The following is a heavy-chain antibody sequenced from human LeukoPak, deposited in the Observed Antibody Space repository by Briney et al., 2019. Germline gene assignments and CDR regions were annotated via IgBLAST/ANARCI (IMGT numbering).Heavy chain of an antibody. V-gene: IGHV1-24*01. D-gene: IGHD2-2*01. CDR2: FDPEKGET. CDR1: GYTLTELA. Sequence: ASVKVSCKVSGYTLTELAMHWVRQAPGKGLEWIGGFDPEKGETIYTQQLQGRLTMTEDTSTDTAYMELSSLTSEDTAVYYCASPLGYCSSTSCPWGRFGLFWGQGTLVTVSS. J-gene: IGHJ4*02. CDR3: ASPLGYCSSTSCPWGRFGLF.